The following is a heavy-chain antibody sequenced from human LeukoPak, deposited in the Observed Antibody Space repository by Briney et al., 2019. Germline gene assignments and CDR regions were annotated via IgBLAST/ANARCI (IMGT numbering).Heavy chain of an antibody. J-gene: IGHJ4*02. CDR1: GGSFSGYY. CDR3: ARHYWRVGPIPFDY. D-gene: IGHD3-3*02. V-gene: IGHV4-34*01. Sequence: PSETLSLTCAVYGGSFSGYYWSWIRQPPGKGLEWIGSIYYSGSTYYNPSLKSRVTISVDTSKNQFSLKLSSVTAADTAVYYCARHYWRVGPIPFDYWGQGTLVTVSS. CDR2: IYYSGST.